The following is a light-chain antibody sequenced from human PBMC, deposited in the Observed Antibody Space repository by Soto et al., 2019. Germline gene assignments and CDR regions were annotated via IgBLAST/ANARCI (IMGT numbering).Light chain of an antibody. J-gene: IGLJ2*01. CDR2: GNS. CDR1: SSNIGAGYD. Sequence: QSVLTQPPSVSGAPGQRVTISCTGSSSNIGAGYDVHWYQQLPGTAPKLLIYGNSNRPSGVPDRFSGSKSGTSAFLAITGLQAEDEADYYCQSYDSSLSGSPNVVFGGGTQLTVL. V-gene: IGLV1-40*01. CDR3: QSYDSSLSGSPNVV.